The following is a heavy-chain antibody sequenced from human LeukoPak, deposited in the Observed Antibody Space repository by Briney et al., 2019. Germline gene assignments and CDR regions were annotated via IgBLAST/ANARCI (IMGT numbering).Heavy chain of an antibody. CDR2: ISYDGSNK. Sequence: GGSLRLSCAASGFTFSSYGMHWVRQAPGKGLEWVAVISYDGSNKYYADSVKGRFTISRDNSKNTLYLQMNSLRAEDTAVYYCAKSGVLRYFDWLFDYWDQGTLVTVSS. CDR1: GFTFSSYG. J-gene: IGHJ4*02. D-gene: IGHD3-9*01. V-gene: IGHV3-30*18. CDR3: AKSGVLRYFDWLFDY.